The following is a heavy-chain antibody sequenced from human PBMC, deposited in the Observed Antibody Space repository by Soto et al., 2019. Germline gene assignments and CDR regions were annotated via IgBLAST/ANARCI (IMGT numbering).Heavy chain of an antibody. D-gene: IGHD3-22*01. Sequence: EVQLLESGGGLVQPGGSLRLSCAASGFTFSSYAMSWVRQAPGKGLEWVSAISGSGGSTYYADSVKGRFTISRDNSKNTLYLQMNSLRAEDTTVYYCAKDQGGYYYDSSGYYFDHWGQGTLVTVSS. CDR2: ISGSGGST. CDR1: GFTFSSYA. J-gene: IGHJ4*02. V-gene: IGHV3-23*01. CDR3: AKDQGGYYYDSSGYYFDH.